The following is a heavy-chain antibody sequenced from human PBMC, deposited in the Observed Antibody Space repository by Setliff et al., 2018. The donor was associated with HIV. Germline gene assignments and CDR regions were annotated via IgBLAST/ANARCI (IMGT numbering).Heavy chain of an antibody. J-gene: IGHJ5*02. V-gene: IGHV4-39*01. Sequence: PSETLSLTCTVSGGSISSNNYYWGWIRQPPGKGLEWIASIYYSGSTYYNPSLKSRITISVDTSKNQFSLRLSSVTAADTAVYYCARPRRVRSRAWYWFDIWGQGTLVTVSS. CDR3: ARPRRVRSRAWYWFDI. CDR2: IYYSGST. CDR1: GGSISSNNYY. D-gene: IGHD6-19*01.